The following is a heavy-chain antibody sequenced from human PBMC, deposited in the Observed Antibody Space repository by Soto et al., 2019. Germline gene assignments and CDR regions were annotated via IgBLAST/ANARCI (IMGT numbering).Heavy chain of an antibody. J-gene: IGHJ6*02. CDR2: IYSGGST. V-gene: IGHV3-53*01. CDR3: ARDPYYDFWSGYSPYYGMDV. D-gene: IGHD3-3*01. CDR1: GVTGGSNY. Sequence: GGSPKLFFAASGVTGGSNYMRWVRQGPREGLEWVSVIYSGGSTYYADSVKGRFTISRDNSKNTLYLQMNSLRAEDTAVYYCARDPYYDFWSGYSPYYGMDVWGQGTTVTVSS.